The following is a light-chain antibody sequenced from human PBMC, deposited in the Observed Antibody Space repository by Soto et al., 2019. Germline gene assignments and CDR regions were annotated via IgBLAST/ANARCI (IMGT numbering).Light chain of an antibody. V-gene: IGKV1-5*03. Sequence: DIQMTQSPSTLSASVGDRVIITCRDRQSISSWLAWYQQKPGKAPKHLIYKASSLESGVPSRFSGSGSGTEFTLTISSLQPDDFATYYCQQYNSYSYTFGQGTKLEIK. CDR1: QSISSW. CDR2: KAS. CDR3: QQYNSYSYT. J-gene: IGKJ2*01.